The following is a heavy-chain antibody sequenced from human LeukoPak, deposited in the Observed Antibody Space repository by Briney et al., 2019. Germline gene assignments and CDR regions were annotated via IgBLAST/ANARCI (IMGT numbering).Heavy chain of an antibody. CDR1: GGSISNYY. Sequence: SETLSLTCTVSGGSISNYYWTWLRQPPGKGLEWIGFIYYSGVTKYNPSLESRDTISLDASKNQFSLKLNSVTAADTAVYYCARRVATKPKYCFDSWGQGTLVTVSS. V-gene: IGHV4-59*08. D-gene: IGHD5-24*01. J-gene: IGHJ4*02. CDR3: ARRVATKPKYCFDS. CDR2: IYYSGVT.